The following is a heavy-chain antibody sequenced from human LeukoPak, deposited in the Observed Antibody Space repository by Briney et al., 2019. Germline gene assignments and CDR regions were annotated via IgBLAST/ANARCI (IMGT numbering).Heavy chain of an antibody. D-gene: IGHD6-6*01. CDR1: GYTFTSYD. CDR3: ARAPTAKGIAARLSYYYYYYMDV. V-gene: IGHV1-8*03. CDR2: MNPNSGNT. J-gene: IGHJ6*03. Sequence: PWASVKVSCKASGYTFTSYDINWVRQATGQGLEWMGWMNPNSGNTGYAQKFQGRVTITRNTSISTAYMELSSLRSEDTAVYYCARAPTAKGIAARLSYYYYYYMDVWGKGTTVTVSS.